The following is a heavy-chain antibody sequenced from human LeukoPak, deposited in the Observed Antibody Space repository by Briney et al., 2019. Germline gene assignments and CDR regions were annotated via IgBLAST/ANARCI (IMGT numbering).Heavy chain of an antibody. CDR1: GFTFSTYG. CDR3: ARAIVVVITPPFDY. J-gene: IGHJ4*02. Sequence: PGGSLRLSCAASGFTFSTYGMLWVRQAPGKGLEWVAVISYDGSNKYYADSVKGRFTISRDNSKNTLYLQMNSLRAEDTAVYYCARAIVVVITPPFDYWGQGTLVTVSS. CDR2: ISYDGSNK. V-gene: IGHV3-30*19. D-gene: IGHD3-22*01.